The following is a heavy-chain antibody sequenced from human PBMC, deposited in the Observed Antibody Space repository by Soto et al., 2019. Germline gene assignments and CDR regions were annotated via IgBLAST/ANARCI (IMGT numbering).Heavy chain of an antibody. CDR1: GYSFTSYW. J-gene: IGHJ6*03. Sequence: GESLKISCKGSGYSFTSYWIGWVRQMPGKGLEWMGIIYPGDSDTRYSPSFQGQVTISADKSISTAYLQWSSLKASDTAMYYCARRAGGSGYRPYYYYYYMDVWGKGTTVTVSS. V-gene: IGHV5-51*01. CDR2: IYPGDSDT. CDR3: ARRAGGSGYRPYYYYYYMDV. D-gene: IGHD3-3*01.